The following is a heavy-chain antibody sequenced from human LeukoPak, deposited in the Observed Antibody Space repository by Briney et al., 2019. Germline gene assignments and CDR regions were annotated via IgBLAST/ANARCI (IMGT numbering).Heavy chain of an antibody. CDR1: GFTFSNYG. D-gene: IGHD1-1*01. J-gene: IGHJ3*02. Sequence: QPGGSLRLSCAASGFTFSNYGMHWVRQAPGKGLEWVAFIGYNGGSKYYGDSVKGRFTISRDNSKSTLYLQMNSLRGEDTAVYYCAREGTDAFDIWGQGTMVTVSS. CDR2: IGYNGGSK. CDR3: AREGTDAFDI. V-gene: IGHV3-30*02.